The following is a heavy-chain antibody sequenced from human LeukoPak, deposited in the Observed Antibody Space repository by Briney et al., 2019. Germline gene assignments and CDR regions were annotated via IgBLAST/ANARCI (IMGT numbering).Heavy chain of an antibody. V-gene: IGHV3-43*02. D-gene: IGHD3-3*01. J-gene: IGHJ4*02. CDR2: ISGDGSER. Sequence: GGSLRLSCAATGFTFHGYVMHWVRQAPGKGLEWVSLISGDGSERHYADSVKGRFTISRDNSKNTLYLQMNSLRAEDTAVYYCAKDRARGYYFDYWGQGTLVTVSS. CDR3: AKDRARGYYFDY. CDR1: GFTFHGYV.